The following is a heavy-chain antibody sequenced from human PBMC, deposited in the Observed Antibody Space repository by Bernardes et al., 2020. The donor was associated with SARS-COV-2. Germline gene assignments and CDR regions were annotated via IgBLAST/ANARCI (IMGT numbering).Heavy chain of an antibody. Sequence: GGSLRLSCAASGFTFHSYGMDWVRQAPGKGLEWVAFIRFDGSNKYYADSVKGRFIISRDNSKNTLYLQMNSLRAEDTGVYYCARAGRYGPSDWGQGTLVTVSS. CDR3: ARAGRYGPSD. V-gene: IGHV3-30*02. CDR2: IRFDGSNK. J-gene: IGHJ4*02. D-gene: IGHD1-20*01. CDR1: GFTFHSYG.